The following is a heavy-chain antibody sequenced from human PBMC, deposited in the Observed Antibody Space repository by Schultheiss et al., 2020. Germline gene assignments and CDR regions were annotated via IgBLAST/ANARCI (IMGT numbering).Heavy chain of an antibody. J-gene: IGHJ4*02. CDR3: ARVSLVGATSRADINYFDY. D-gene: IGHD1-26*01. CDR2: ISAYNDNT. Sequence: ASVTVSCKASGYTFTSYDINWVRQATGQGLEWMGWISAYNDNTHYAQKLQGRVTMTTDTSTSTAYMELRSLRSDDTAVYYCARVSLVGATSRADINYFDYWGQGTLVTVSS. V-gene: IGHV1-18*01. CDR1: GYTFTSYD.